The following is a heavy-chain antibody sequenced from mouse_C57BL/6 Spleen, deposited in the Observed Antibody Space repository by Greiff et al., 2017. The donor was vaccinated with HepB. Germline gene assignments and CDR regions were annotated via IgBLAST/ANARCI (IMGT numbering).Heavy chain of an antibody. Sequence: EVQLQESGAELVRPGASVKLSCTASGFNIKDDYMHWVKQRPEQGLEWIGWIDPENGDTEYASKFQGKATITADTSSNTAYLQLSSLTSEDTAVYYCTTGPFITTARDYWGQGTTLTVSS. CDR2: IDPENGDT. J-gene: IGHJ2*01. CDR1: GFNIKDDY. V-gene: IGHV14-4*01. D-gene: IGHD1-1*01. CDR3: TTGPFITTARDY.